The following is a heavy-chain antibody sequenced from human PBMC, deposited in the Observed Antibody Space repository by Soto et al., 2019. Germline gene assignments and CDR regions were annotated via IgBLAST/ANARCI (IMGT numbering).Heavy chain of an antibody. D-gene: IGHD4-4*01. CDR1: GFTFSGYW. V-gene: IGHV3-7*01. CDR3: ARDSYRGYYYYGMDV. CDR2: IKQDGSEK. Sequence: GGSLRLSCAASGFTFSGYWMSWVRQAPGKGLEWVANIKQDGSEKYYVDSVKGRLTISRDNAKNSLYLQMNSLRAEDTAVYYCARDSYRGYYYYGMDVWGQGTTVTVSS. J-gene: IGHJ6*02.